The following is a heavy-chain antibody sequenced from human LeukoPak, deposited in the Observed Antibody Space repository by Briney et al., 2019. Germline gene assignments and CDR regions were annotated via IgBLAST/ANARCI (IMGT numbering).Heavy chain of an antibody. CDR3: AKGERYSDSTGPSGY. D-gene: IGHD3-22*01. Sequence: AGGSLRLSCAASGFTFSSCAMSWVRQGPGGGLEWVSSISGSGDSAYYADSVKGRFSISRDNSRNTLSLQMNSLRAEDTAVYYCAKGERYSDSTGPSGYWGQGTLVTVSS. J-gene: IGHJ4*02. CDR2: ISGSGDSA. CDR1: GFTFSSCA. V-gene: IGHV3-23*01.